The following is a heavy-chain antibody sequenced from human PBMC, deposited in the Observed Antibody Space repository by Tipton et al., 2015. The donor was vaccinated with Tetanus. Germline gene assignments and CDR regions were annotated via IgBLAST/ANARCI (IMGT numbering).Heavy chain of an antibody. CDR3: ASGSALDY. V-gene: IGHV3-21*01. D-gene: IGHD6-25*01. CDR1: GFVFSSYT. CDR2: ISSTSSYI. J-gene: IGHJ4*02. Sequence: SLRLSCEVSGFVFSSYTMNWVRQAPGKGLEWVASISSTSSYIYYADSLKGRFTISRDNAKNSLYLQMNSLRAEDTAVYCCASGSALDYWGQGILVTVSS.